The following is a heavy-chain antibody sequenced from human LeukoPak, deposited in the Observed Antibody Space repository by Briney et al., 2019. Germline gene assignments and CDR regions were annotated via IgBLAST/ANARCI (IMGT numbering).Heavy chain of an antibody. CDR3: ARSYGSGNYFDY. J-gene: IGHJ4*02. CDR2: IYYSGST. V-gene: IGHV4-39*07. Sequence: ASETLSLTCTVSGGSISGSSYYWGWIRQPPGKGLEWIGSIYYSGSTYYNPSLKSRVTISVDTSKNQFSLKLSSVTEADTAVYYCARSYGSGNYFDYWGQGTLVTVSS. D-gene: IGHD3-10*01. CDR1: GGSISGSSYY.